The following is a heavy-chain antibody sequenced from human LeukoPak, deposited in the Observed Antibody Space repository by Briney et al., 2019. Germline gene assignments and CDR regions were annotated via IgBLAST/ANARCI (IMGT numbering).Heavy chain of an antibody. CDR1: GFSFSSTW. CDR2: INSDGSST. CDR3: ARVGRGYSFNVYYFDY. Sequence: PGGSLRLSCAASGFSFSSTWMHWVRQVPGKGLVWVSRINSDGSSTIYADSVRGRFTISRDNSKNTLYLQMNSLRAEDTAVYYCARVGRGYSFNVYYFDYWGQGTLVTVSS. V-gene: IGHV3-74*01. D-gene: IGHD5-18*01. J-gene: IGHJ4*02.